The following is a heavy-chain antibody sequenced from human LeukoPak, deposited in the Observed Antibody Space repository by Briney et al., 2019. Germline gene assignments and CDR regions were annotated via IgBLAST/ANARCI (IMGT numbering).Heavy chain of an antibody. CDR2: IIPIFGTA. D-gene: IGHD4-23*01. CDR3: ARVNYGGNSDGYFYYYMDV. V-gene: IGHV1-69*06. Sequence: SVKVSCKASGGTFSSYAISWVRQAPGQGLEWMGGIIPIFGTANYAQKFQGRVTITADKSTSTAYMELSSLRSEDTAVYYCARVNYGGNSDGYFYYYMDVWGKGTTVTVSS. J-gene: IGHJ6*03. CDR1: GGTFSSYA.